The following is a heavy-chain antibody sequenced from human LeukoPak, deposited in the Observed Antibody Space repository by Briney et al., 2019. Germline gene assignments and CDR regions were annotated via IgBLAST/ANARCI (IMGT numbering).Heavy chain of an antibody. CDR3: ARKANCGGDCYSFDS. Sequence: GASVKVSCKTSGYIFISYAMHWVRQAPGQRLEWMGWINVANGVTKYSQNFHDRVTITRDTSANTASMELTNLRSEDTAVYYCARKANCGGDCYSFDSWGQGTLVTVSP. J-gene: IGHJ4*02. CDR1: GYIFISYA. D-gene: IGHD2-21*02. CDR2: INVANGVT. V-gene: IGHV1-3*01.